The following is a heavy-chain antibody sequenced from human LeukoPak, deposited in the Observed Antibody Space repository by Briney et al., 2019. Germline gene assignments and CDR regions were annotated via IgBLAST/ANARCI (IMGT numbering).Heavy chain of an antibody. D-gene: IGHD2-21*02. CDR3: ARVNRVTAIQELDY. CDR2: ISSSGSTI. V-gene: IGHV3-11*01. J-gene: IGHJ4*02. Sequence: GSLRLSCAASGFTFSDYYMTWIRQAPGKGLEWVSCISSSGSTIFYADSVKGRLTISRDNAKSSLFLQMNSLRAEDTAVYYCARVNRVTAIQELDYWGQGTLVTVSS. CDR1: GFTFSDYY.